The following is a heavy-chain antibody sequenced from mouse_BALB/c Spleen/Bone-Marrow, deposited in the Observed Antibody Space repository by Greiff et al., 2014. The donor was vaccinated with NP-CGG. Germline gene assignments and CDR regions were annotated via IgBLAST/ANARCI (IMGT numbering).Heavy chain of an antibody. D-gene: IGHD2-3*01. CDR2: INPSSGYT. J-gene: IGHJ2*01. Sequence: VKLQESAAELARPGASVKMSCKASGYTFTSYTMHWVKQRPGQGLEWIGYINPSSGYTEYNQKFKDKTTLTADKSSSTAYMQLSSLTSEDSAVYYCARRVRDGYYWGQGTTLTVSS. CDR3: ARRVRDGYY. V-gene: IGHV1-4*02. CDR1: GYTFTSYT.